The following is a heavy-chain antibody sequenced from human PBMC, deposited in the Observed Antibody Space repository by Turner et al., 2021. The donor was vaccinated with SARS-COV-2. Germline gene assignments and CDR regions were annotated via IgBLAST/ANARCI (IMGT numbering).Heavy chain of an antibody. CDR2: ISNDGNNE. CDR3: AKATLFLTVTTSPDY. Sequence: QVQLVESGGGVVQPGRSLRHSCAASGFTFSSYGMHWVRQAPGKGLEWVAVISNDGNNEYYADSVKGRFTISRDNSKNTLCLQMNSLRAEDTAVYYCAKATLFLTVTTSPDYWGQGTLVTVSS. D-gene: IGHD4-17*01. V-gene: IGHV3-30*18. CDR1: GFTFSSYG. J-gene: IGHJ4*02.